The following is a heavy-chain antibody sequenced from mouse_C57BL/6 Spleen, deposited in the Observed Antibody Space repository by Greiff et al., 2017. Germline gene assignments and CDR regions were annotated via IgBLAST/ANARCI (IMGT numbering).Heavy chain of an antibody. J-gene: IGHJ1*03. CDR3: TPLLRGYFDV. D-gene: IGHD1-1*01. V-gene: IGHV14-1*01. CDR1: GFNITDYY. Sequence: EVQLQQSGAELVRPGASVKLSCTASGFNITDYYLHWVKQRPEQGLEWIGRIDPEDGDTEYAPKFQGKATMTADTSSNTAYLQLSSLTAEDTAVYYCTPLLRGYFDVWGTGTTVTVSS. CDR2: IDPEDGDT.